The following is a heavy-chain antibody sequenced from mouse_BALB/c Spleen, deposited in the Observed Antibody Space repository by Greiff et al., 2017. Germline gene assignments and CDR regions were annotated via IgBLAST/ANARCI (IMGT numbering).Heavy chain of an antibody. CDR2: IRLKSNNYAT. V-gene: IGHV6-6*02. CDR3: TRGDYDGGFAY. Sequence: EVKLVESGGGLVQPGGSMKLSCVASGFTFSNYWMNWVRQSPEKGLEWVAEIRLKSNNYATHYAESVKGRFTISRDDSKSSVYLQMNNLRAEDTGIYYCTRGDYDGGFAYWGQGTLVTVSA. D-gene: IGHD2-4*01. J-gene: IGHJ3*01. CDR1: GFTFSNYW.